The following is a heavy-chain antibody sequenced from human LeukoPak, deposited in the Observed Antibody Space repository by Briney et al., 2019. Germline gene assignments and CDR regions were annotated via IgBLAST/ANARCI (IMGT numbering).Heavy chain of an antibody. CDR3: ARSFYGSGSYPPYFDY. D-gene: IGHD3-10*01. CDR2: ISSSSSYI. V-gene: IGHV3-21*01. J-gene: IGHJ4*02. CDR1: GFTFSSYS. Sequence: GGSLRLSCAASGFTFSSYSMNWVRQAPGKGLEWVSSISSSSSYIYYADSVKGRFTIPSDNAKNSLYLQMNSLRAEDTAVYYCARSFYGSGSYPPYFDYWGQGTLVTVSS.